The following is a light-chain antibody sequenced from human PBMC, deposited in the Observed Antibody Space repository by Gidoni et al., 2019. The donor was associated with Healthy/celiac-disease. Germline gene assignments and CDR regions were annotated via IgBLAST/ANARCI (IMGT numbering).Light chain of an antibody. CDR3: QQYNNWPRT. V-gene: IGKV3-15*01. Sequence: EIVMTQSPATLSVSPGERATPSCRASQSVSSNLAGYQQKPGQAPRRLIYGASTRTTGIPGRFSSSGSGTEFTLTISSLQSEDFADYYCQQYNNWPRTCGQGTKLEIK. CDR1: QSVSSN. CDR2: GAS. J-gene: IGKJ2*01.